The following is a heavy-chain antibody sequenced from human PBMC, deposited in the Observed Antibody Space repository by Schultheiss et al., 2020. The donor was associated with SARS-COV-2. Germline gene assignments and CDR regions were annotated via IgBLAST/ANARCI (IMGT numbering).Heavy chain of an antibody. CDR3: ARDWVNLDIVVVPAAPGGYYYGMDV. V-gene: IGHV4-38-2*02. Sequence: SETLSLTCAVSGYSISSGYYWGWIRQPPGKGLEWIGSIYHSGSTYYNPSLKSRVTISVDTSKNQFSLKLSSVTAADTAVYYCARDWVNLDIVVVPAAPGGYYYGMDVWGQGTTVTVSS. CDR1: GYSISSGYY. CDR2: IYHSGST. J-gene: IGHJ6*02. D-gene: IGHD2-2*01.